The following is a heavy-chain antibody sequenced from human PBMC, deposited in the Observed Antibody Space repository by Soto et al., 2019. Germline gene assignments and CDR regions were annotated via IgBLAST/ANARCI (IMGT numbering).Heavy chain of an antibody. CDR3: ARIIAAAGGRRYFDP. Sequence: QVQLLESGGGLVKPGGSLRLSCAASGFTFSDYYMSWIRQAPGKGLEWVSYIDSSSSYTNYADSVMGRFTISRDNAKNSLYLQMNSLRADDTAVYYCARIIAAAGGRRYFDPWGRGTLVTVSS. V-gene: IGHV3-11*03. CDR1: GFTFSDYY. D-gene: IGHD6-13*01. CDR2: IDSSSSYT. J-gene: IGHJ2*01.